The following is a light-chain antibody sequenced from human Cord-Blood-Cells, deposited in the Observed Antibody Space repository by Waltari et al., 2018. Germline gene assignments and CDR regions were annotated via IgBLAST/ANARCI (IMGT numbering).Light chain of an antibody. CDR1: RSHGGGYNY. CDR2: EVS. Sequence: QSALTQPASVSGSPGHSITIPCPGTRSHGGGYNYVFWYQQHPGKAPKLMIYEVSNRPSGVSNRFSGSKSGNTASLTISGLQAEDEADYYCSSYTSSSTYVFGTGTKVTVL. CDR3: SSYTSSSTYV. V-gene: IGLV2-14*01. J-gene: IGLJ1*01.